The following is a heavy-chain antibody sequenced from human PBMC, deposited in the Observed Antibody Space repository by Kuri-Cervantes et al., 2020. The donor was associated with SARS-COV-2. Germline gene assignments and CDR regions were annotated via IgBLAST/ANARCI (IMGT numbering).Heavy chain of an antibody. CDR3: ASPRLYTSSWEFDY. J-gene: IGHJ4*02. CDR2: IWYDGSHT. Sequence: GGSLRLSCAASRFTFSAYAMHWVRQAPGKGLEWVAVIWYDGSHTYYADSVKGRFTISRDNAKNSLYLQMNSLRAEDTAIYYCASPRLYTSSWEFDYWGQGSLVTVSS. V-gene: IGHV3-33*03. CDR1: RFTFSAYA. D-gene: IGHD6-13*01.